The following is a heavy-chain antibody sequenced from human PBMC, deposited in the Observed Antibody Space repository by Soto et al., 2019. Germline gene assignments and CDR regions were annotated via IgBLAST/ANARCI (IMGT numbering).Heavy chain of an antibody. CDR3: ARVRDSSSWSDFDY. CDR1: GYTFTSYG. CDR2: ISAYNGNT. D-gene: IGHD6-13*01. J-gene: IGHJ4*02. V-gene: IGHV1-18*01. Sequence: ASVKVSCKASGYTFTSYGISWVRQAPGQGLEWMGWISAYNGNTNYAQKLQGRVTMTTDTSTSTAYMELRSLRSDDTAVYYCARVRDSSSWSDFDYWGQGTLVTVSS.